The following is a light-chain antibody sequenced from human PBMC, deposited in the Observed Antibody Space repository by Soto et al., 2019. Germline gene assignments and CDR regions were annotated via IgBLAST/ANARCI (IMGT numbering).Light chain of an antibody. CDR3: QQYGSSPWT. CDR2: GAS. Sequence: EIVLTQSPGTLSLSPGKRATLSCRASQSVSSNYLAWYQQKPGQAPRLLIYGASTRATGIPDRFSGSGSETDFTLTISRLEPEDFAVYYCQQYGSSPWTFGQGTKVDIK. J-gene: IGKJ1*01. CDR1: QSVSSNY. V-gene: IGKV3-20*01.